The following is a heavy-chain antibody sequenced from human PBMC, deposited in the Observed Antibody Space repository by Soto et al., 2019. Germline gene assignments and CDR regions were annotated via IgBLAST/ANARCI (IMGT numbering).Heavy chain of an antibody. CDR3: AQTLGLAAAGPGRFDL. Sequence: QVQLAQSGAEVKKPGSSVKVSCKASGGTFSSYAISWVRQAPGQGLEWMGGIIPLFGRANYAQKFQGRVTITAAASTSTAYMELSSLRSEDTAVYYCAQTLGLAAAGPGRFDLWGRGTLVTVSS. J-gene: IGHJ2*01. CDR1: GGTFSSYA. V-gene: IGHV1-69*12. D-gene: IGHD6-25*01. CDR2: IIPLFGRA.